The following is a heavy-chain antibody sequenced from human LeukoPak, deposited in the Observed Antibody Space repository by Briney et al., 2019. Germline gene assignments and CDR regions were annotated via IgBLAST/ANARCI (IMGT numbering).Heavy chain of an antibody. D-gene: IGHD3-10*01. V-gene: IGHV4-38-2*02. CDR1: GYSISSGYY. J-gene: IGHJ4*02. CDR2: IDHSGST. Sequence: SETLSLTCTVSGYSISSGYYWGWIRQPPGKGLEWTGSIDHSGSTYYNPSLKSRITISVDTSKNQFSLKLVSVTAADTAVYYCAKGSKGSGTYYLDYWGQGTLVTVSS. CDR3: AKGSKGSGTYYLDY.